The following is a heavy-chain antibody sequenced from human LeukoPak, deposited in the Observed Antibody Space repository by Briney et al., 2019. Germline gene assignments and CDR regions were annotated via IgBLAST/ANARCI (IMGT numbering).Heavy chain of an antibody. Sequence: SETLSLTCAVYGGSFSGYYWSWIRQPPGKGLEWIGEINHSGSTNYNPSLKSRVTISVDTSKNQFSLKLSSVTAADTAVYYCARGPYQLRRWFDPWSQGTLVTVSS. V-gene: IGHV4-34*01. CDR2: INHSGST. CDR1: GGSFSGYY. CDR3: ARGPYQLRRWFDP. J-gene: IGHJ5*02. D-gene: IGHD3-3*01.